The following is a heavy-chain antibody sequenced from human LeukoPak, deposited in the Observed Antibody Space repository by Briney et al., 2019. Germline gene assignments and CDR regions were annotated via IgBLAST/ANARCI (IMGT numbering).Heavy chain of an antibody. J-gene: IGHJ6*02. CDR2: INHSGCT. D-gene: IGHD2-2*01. CDR1: GGSFSGYY. CDR3: ARGSRWRYQLLPYGMDV. Sequence: SETLSLTCAVYGGSFSGYYWSWIRQPPGKGLEWIGEINHSGCTNYNPSLKSRVTISVDTSKNQFSLKLSSVTAADTAVYYCARGSRWRYQLLPYGMDVWGQGTTVTVSS. V-gene: IGHV4-34*01.